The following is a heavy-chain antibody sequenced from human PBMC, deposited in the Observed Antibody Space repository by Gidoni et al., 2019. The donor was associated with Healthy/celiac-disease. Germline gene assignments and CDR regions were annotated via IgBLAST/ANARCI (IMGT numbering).Heavy chain of an antibody. J-gene: IGHJ5*02. CDR3: ARNPTVTTNWFDP. CDR1: GYSFTSYW. D-gene: IGHD4-17*01. V-gene: IGHV5-10-1*03. CDR2: IDPRYSYT. Sequence: EVQLVQSGAEVKKPGESLRIYCKGSGYSFTSYWISWVRQMPGKGLEWMGRIDPRYSYTNYRPSFQGHVTISAYKSISTAYLQLSSLKASDTAMYYWARNPTVTTNWFDPWGQGTLVTVSS.